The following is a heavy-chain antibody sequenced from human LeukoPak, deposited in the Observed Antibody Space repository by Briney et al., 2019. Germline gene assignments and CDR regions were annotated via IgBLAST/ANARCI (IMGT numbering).Heavy chain of an antibody. Sequence: LSLTCAVYGGSFSGYYWSWIRQAPGKGLEWVSYISSSGSTIYYADSVKGRFTISRDNAKNSLYLQMNSLRAEDTAVYYCARASGYADFDYWGQGTLVTVSS. CDR3: ARASGYADFDY. J-gene: IGHJ4*02. D-gene: IGHD5-12*01. V-gene: IGHV3-11*01. CDR2: ISSSGSTI. CDR1: GGSFSGYY.